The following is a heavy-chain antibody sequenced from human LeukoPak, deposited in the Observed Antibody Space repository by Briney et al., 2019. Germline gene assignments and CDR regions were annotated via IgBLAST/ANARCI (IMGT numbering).Heavy chain of an antibody. CDR3: ARALYNRGWYPDYFDS. D-gene: IGHD6-19*01. J-gene: IGHJ4*02. CDR2: IKRDGSDK. V-gene: IGHV3-7*01. Sequence: GGSLRLSCAASEFTFSSYWMSWVRQAPGKGLEWVANIKRDGSDKYYVGSVEGRFTISRDNAKNSLYLQMSSLRAEDTAIYYCARALYNRGWYPDYFDSWGQGTLVTVSS. CDR1: EFTFSSYW.